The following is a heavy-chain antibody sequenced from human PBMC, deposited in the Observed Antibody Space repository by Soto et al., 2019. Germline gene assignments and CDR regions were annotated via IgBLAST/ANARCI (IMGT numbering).Heavy chain of an antibody. CDR3: ARELGRVTYYYDSSGYYYVDEHYGMDV. CDR1: GFTFSSYW. D-gene: IGHD3-22*01. J-gene: IGHJ6*02. CDR2: IKQDGSEK. Sequence: HPVGSLRLSCAASGFTFSSYWMSWVRQAPGKGLEWVANIKQDGSEKYYVDSVKGRFTISRDNAKNSLYLQMNSLRAEDTAVYYCARELGRVTYYYDSSGYYYVDEHYGMDVWGQGTTVTVSS. V-gene: IGHV3-7*03.